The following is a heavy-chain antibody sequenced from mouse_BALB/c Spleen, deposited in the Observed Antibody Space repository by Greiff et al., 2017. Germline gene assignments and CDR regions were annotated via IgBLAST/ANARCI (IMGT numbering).Heavy chain of an antibody. Sequence: EVKLMESGGGLVKPGGSLKLSCAASGFAFSSYDMSWVRQTPEKRLEWVAYISSGGGSTYYPDTVKGRFTISRDNAKNTLYLQMSSLKSEDTAMYYCARQLGLRYYAMDYWGQGTSVTVSS. V-gene: IGHV5-12-1*01. D-gene: IGHD3-1*01. CDR3: ARQLGLRYYAMDY. J-gene: IGHJ4*01. CDR2: ISSGGGST. CDR1: GFAFSSYD.